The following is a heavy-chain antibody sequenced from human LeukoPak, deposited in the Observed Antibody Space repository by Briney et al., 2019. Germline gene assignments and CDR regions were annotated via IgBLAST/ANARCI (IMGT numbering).Heavy chain of an antibody. CDR2: IRYDGSNK. CDR3: ARDLGYSSSS. V-gene: IGHV3-30*02. Sequence: GGSLRLSCAASGFTFSSYGMHWVRQAPGKGLEWVAFIRYDGSNKYYADSVKGRFTISRDNSKNTLYLQMNSLRAEDTAVYYCARDLGYSSSSWGQGTLVTVSS. J-gene: IGHJ4*02. CDR1: GFTFSSYG. D-gene: IGHD6-13*01.